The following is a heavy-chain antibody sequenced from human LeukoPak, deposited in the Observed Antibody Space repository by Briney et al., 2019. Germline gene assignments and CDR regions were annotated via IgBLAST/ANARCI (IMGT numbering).Heavy chain of an antibody. CDR2: INAGNGNT. Sequence: ASVKVSCKASGYTFTTYAMHWVRQAPGQRLEWMGWINAGNGNTKYSQKFQGRVTITRDTSASTAYMELSSLRSEDTAVYYCARGHGVAAAGIVDYWGQGTLVTVSS. CDR1: GYTFTTYA. CDR3: ARGHGVAAAGIVDY. J-gene: IGHJ4*02. D-gene: IGHD6-13*01. V-gene: IGHV1-3*01.